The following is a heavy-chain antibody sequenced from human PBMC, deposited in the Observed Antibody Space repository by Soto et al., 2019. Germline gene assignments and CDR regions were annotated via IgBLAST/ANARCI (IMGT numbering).Heavy chain of an antibody. CDR1: GYTFTGYY. J-gene: IGHJ3*02. Sequence: ASVKVSCKASGYTFTGYYMHWVRQAPGQGLEWMGWINPNSGGTNYAQKFQGWVTMTRDTSISTAYMELSRLRSDDTAVYYCARDATDSGYYSGAFDIWGQGTMVTVSS. D-gene: IGHD3-22*01. CDR3: ARDATDSGYYSGAFDI. V-gene: IGHV1-2*04. CDR2: INPNSGGT.